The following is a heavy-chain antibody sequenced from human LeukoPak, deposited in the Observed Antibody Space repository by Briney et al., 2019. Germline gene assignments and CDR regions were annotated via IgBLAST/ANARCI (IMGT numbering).Heavy chain of an antibody. Sequence: SETLSLTCGVSGTSFSSYYWSWIRHTPGRGLEWIGEVNHSGYTNMNPSLKSRVTISVDTSKNQFSLMLTSVTAADTAVYFCARMTTGHDYWGQGTLVTVSS. CDR1: GTSFSSYY. J-gene: IGHJ4*02. D-gene: IGHD4-17*01. CDR3: ARMTTGHDY. V-gene: IGHV4-34*01. CDR2: VNHSGYT.